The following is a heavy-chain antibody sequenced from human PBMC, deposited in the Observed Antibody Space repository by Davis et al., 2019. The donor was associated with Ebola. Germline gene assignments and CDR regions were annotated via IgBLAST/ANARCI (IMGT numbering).Heavy chain of an antibody. CDR2: ISSSSSYI. J-gene: IGHJ4*02. V-gene: IGHV3-21*04. D-gene: IGHD3-3*01. CDR1: GFTFSSYS. Sequence: GESLKISCAASGFTFSSYSMNWVRQAPGKGLEWVSSISSSSSYIYYADSVKGRFTISRDNAKNSLYLQMNSLRAEDTAVYYCAKVPMYYDFWSGYWPYWGQGTLVTVSS. CDR3: AKVPMYYDFWSGYWPY.